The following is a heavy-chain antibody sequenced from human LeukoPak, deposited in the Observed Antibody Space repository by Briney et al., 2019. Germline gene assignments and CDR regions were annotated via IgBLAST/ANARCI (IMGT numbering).Heavy chain of an antibody. CDR1: GGNINGYF. V-gene: IGHV4-59*01. Sequence: PSETLSLTCSVSGGNINGYFWSWIRQPPGKGLEWIGHIYDSGTMNYNPSLKSRLSLSVDTSKNRFSLRLRSVTPADTAVYYCARDRHGFWSGDQYFYVDVWGKGTTVGVSS. J-gene: IGHJ6*03. CDR2: IYDSGTM. D-gene: IGHD3-3*01. CDR3: ARDRHGFWSGDQYFYVDV.